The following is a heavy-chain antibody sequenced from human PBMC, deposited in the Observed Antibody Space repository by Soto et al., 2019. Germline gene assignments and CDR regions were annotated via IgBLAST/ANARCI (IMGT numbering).Heavy chain of an antibody. CDR3: ARAPETPSIFGVALPYFFDY. J-gene: IGHJ4*02. Sequence: PSETLSLTCAFSGDSVTENYLTWIRQSPEKGLEWIGYMHYTGFSFSNPSLKSRVAMSVDKSKNQFTLQLSSVTAADTAVYYCARAPETPSIFGVALPYFFDYRGQGTLVTAPQ. CDR2: MHYTGFS. V-gene: IGHV4-59*02. D-gene: IGHD3-3*01. CDR1: GDSVTENY.